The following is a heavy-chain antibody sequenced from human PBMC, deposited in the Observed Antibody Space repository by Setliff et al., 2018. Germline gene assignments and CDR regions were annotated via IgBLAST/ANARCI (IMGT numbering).Heavy chain of an antibody. V-gene: IGHV3-15*01. CDR1: GFTFDDYV. CDR3: TTDRAACSGSSCYNGFDV. J-gene: IGHJ3*01. Sequence: GGSLRLSCAASGFTFDDYVMSWVRQAPGKGLEWVGRSKSKTAGGAIDYAAPGKGRFTISRDDSKNTLYLQMSSLKTEDTAMYYCTTDRAACSGSSCYNGFDVWGQGTMVTVSS. D-gene: IGHD2-2*02. CDR2: SKSKTAGGAI.